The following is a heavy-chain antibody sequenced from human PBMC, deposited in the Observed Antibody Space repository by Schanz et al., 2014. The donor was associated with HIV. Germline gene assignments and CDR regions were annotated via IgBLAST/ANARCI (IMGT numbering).Heavy chain of an antibody. J-gene: IGHJ4*02. D-gene: IGHD2-21*02. Sequence: QVQLVQSGAEVKKPGSSVRVSCKASGETFSNYVISWVRQAPGQGLEWMGGIIPIIGTADYAQKFQGRVTITADKSTSTVYMDLSSLRSEDTAVYYCARTYTGDWSTGADWGQGTLVTVSS. CDR3: ARTYTGDWSTGAD. V-gene: IGHV1-69*06. CDR2: IIPIIGTA. CDR1: GETFSNYV.